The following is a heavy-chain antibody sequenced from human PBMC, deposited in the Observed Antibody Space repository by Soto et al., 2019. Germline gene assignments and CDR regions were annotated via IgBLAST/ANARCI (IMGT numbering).Heavy chain of an antibody. Sequence: QLQLQESGPGLVKPSETLSLTCTVSGVSISNSSYYWGWIRRPPAKGLEWIGTIYYSGITYYNPSLKSRVTISVDTSKNQFSLKLTSVTAADTAVYYCARHGSNWGQGTLVTVSS. J-gene: IGHJ4*02. CDR1: GVSISNSSYY. V-gene: IGHV4-39*01. CDR3: ARHGSN. CDR2: IYYSGIT.